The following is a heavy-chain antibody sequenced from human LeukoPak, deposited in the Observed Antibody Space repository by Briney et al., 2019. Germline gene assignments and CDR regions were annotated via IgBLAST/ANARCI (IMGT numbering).Heavy chain of an antibody. CDR3: ARDLIPTDYYDSSGYFDY. D-gene: IGHD3-22*01. V-gene: IGHV3-11*06. CDR2: ISSSSSYT. CDR1: GFTFSDYY. J-gene: IGHJ4*02. Sequence: GGSLRPSCAASGFTFSDYYMSWIRQAPGKGLEWVSYISSSSSYTNYADSVKGRFTISRDNAKNSLYLQMNSLRAEDTAVYYCARDLIPTDYYDSSGYFDYWGQGTLVTVSS.